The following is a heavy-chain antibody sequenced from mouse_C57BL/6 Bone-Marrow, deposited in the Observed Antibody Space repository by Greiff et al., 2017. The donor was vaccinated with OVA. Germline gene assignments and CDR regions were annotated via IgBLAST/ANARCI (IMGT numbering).Heavy chain of an antibody. V-gene: IGHV1-81*01. CDR2: IYPRSGNT. Sequence: QVQLQQSGAELARPGASVKMSCNASGYTFTSYGISWVKQRTGQGLEWIGEIYPRSGNTYYNEKFKGKATLTADKSSSTAYMVLRSLTSEDSAVYFCGRGGEFAYWGQGTLVTVSA. CDR3: GRGGEFAY. CDR1: GYTFTSYG. J-gene: IGHJ3*01.